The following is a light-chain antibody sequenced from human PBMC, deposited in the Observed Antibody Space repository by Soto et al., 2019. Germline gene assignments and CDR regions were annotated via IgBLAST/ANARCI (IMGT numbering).Light chain of an antibody. V-gene: IGKV1-5*03. CDR1: QSISSW. J-gene: IGKJ1*01. CDR3: QQYTSYPWT. CDR2: KAS. Sequence: DIQMTQSPSTLSASVGDRVIITCRASQSISSWLAWYQQKPGKVPKFLIYKASSLESGVPSRFSGSGSGTEFTLTINSLQPDDFATYYCQQYTSYPWTFGQGTKVEVK.